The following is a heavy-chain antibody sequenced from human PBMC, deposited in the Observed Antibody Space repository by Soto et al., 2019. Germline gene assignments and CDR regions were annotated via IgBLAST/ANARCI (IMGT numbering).Heavy chain of an antibody. CDR1: GYTLTSYY. Sequence: ASVKVSCKASGYTLTSYYMHWVRQAPGQGLEWMGIINPSGGSTSYAQKFQGRVTMTRDTSTSTVYMELSSLRPEDTAVYYCARDYYDISTGPIVPHWEDAFDIWGQGTMVTVSS. J-gene: IGHJ3*02. CDR3: ARDYYDISTGPIVPHWEDAFDI. CDR2: INPSGGST. V-gene: IGHV1-46*03. D-gene: IGHD3-9*01.